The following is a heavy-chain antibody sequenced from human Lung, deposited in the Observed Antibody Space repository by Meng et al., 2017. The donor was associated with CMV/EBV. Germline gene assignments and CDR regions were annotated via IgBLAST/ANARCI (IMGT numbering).Heavy chain of an antibody. D-gene: IGHD1-26*01. CDR1: GYTFTGYY. J-gene: IGHJ5*02. V-gene: IGHV1-2*02. CDR3: ARDFFGELLGWFDP. CDR2: INPNSGST. Sequence: ASVKVSCKASGYTFTGYYMHWVRQAPGQGLEWMGWINPNSGSTNYAQKFQGRVTMTRDTSISTAYMELSRLRSDDTAVYYCARDFFGELLGWFDPWGQGTLVTVSS.